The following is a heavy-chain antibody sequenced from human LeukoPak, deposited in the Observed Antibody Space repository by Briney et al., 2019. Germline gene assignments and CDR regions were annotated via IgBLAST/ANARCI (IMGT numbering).Heavy chain of an antibody. V-gene: IGHV4-34*01. CDR3: ARVYCSGGSCYLTRWNWFDP. J-gene: IGHJ5*02. CDR2: INHSGST. Sequence: SETLSLTCAVYGGSFSGYYWSWVRQPPGKGLEWIGDINHSGSTNYNPSLTSRVTISVDTSKNQFSLKLSSVTAADTAVHYCARVYCSGGSCYLTRWNWFDPWGQGTLVTVSS. CDR1: GGSFSGYY. D-gene: IGHD2-15*01.